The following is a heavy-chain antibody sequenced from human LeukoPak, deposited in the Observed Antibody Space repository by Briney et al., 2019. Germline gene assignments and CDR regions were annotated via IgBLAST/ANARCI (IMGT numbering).Heavy chain of an antibody. D-gene: IGHD6-13*01. Sequence: ASVKVSCKASGGTFSSYAISWVRQAPGQGLEWMGGIIPIFGTANYAQKFQGRVTITADKSTSTAYMELSSLRSEDTAVYYCASVAAAGANWFDPWGQGTLVTVSS. CDR2: IIPIFGTA. CDR3: ASVAAAGANWFDP. CDR1: GGTFSSYA. V-gene: IGHV1-69*06. J-gene: IGHJ5*02.